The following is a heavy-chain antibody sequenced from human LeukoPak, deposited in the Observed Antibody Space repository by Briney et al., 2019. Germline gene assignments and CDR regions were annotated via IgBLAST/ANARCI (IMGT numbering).Heavy chain of an antibody. CDR2: IRGSGGST. D-gene: IGHD5-18*01. CDR1: GFTFSSYA. J-gene: IGHJ4*02. CDR3: AKSHVDTVYNYYFDY. V-gene: IGHV3-23*01. Sequence: GGSVRLSCAASGFTFSSYAMSWVRQAPGKGLEWVSAIRGSGGSTYYADSVKGRFTISRDNSKNTLYLQMNSLRAEDTAVYYCAKSHVDTVYNYYFDYWGQGTLVTVSS.